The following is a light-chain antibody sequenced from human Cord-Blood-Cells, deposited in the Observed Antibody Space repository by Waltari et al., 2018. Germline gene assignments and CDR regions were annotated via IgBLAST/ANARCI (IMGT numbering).Light chain of an antibody. V-gene: IGLV2-14*01. CDR3: SSYTSSSTLYV. Sequence: QSALTQPASVSGSPGQSITISCTGTSSDVGGYNYVSWYQQHPGKAPKLMIYEVSNRPSGVSNRFSGSKSGNTASLTISGRQAEDEADDYCSSYTSSSTLYVFGTGTKVTVL. CDR2: EVS. CDR1: SSDVGGYNY. J-gene: IGLJ1*01.